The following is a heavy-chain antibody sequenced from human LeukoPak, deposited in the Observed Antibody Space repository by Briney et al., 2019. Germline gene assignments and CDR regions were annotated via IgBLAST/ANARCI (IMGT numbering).Heavy chain of an antibody. CDR2: INHSGST. V-gene: IGHV4-34*01. D-gene: IGHD2-15*01. Sequence: SETLSLTCAVYGGSFSGYYWSWIRQPPGKGLEWIGEINHSGSTNYNPSLKSRVTISVDTSKNQFSLKLSSVTAADTAVYYCARGRSHCSGGSCYKKYFQHWGQGTLVTVSS. CDR3: ARGRSHCSGGSCYKKYFQH. J-gene: IGHJ1*01. CDR1: GGSFSGYY.